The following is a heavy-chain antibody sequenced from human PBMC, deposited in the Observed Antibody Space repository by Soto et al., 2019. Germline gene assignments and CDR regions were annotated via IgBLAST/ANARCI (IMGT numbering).Heavy chain of an antibody. J-gene: IGHJ4*02. CDR3: ARVRINHFDY. D-gene: IGHD2-15*01. V-gene: IGHV3-21*01. CDR1: GFTFSTYD. Sequence: EVQLVESGGGLVKPGGSLRLSCAASGFTFSTYDMNWVRQAPGKGLEWVSSITTSSNIYYADSVKGRFIISRDNAKNSLYLQLNSLRDEDTAVYYCARVRINHFDYWGQGTLVTVSS. CDR2: ITTSSNI.